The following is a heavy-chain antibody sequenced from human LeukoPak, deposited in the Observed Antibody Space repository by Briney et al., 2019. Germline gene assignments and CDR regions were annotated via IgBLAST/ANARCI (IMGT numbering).Heavy chain of an antibody. CDR1: GFTFSSYA. D-gene: IGHD3-22*01. CDR3: ARDRRPTYYYDSRGFVLAFDI. Sequence: GGSLRLSWAASGFTFSSYAMHWVRQAPGKGLEYVSAISSNGGSTYYANSVKGRFTISRDNSKNTLYLQMGSLRAEDMAVYYCARDRRPTYYYDSRGFVLAFDIWGQGTMVTVSS. V-gene: IGHV3-64*01. J-gene: IGHJ3*02. CDR2: ISSNGGST.